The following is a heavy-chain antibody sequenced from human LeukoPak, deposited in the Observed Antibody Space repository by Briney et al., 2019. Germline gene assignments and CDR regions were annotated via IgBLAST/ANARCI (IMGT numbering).Heavy chain of an antibody. Sequence: GGSLRLSCVASGFTFGDYPMHWVRQVPGKGLEWVSGINWNGGSIGYADSVKGRFTISRDNAKNSLYLQMDSLRAEDTALYYCAKDGRFSGSPYFYYMDVWGKGTTITVS. CDR3: AKDGRFSGSPYFYYMDV. CDR2: INWNGGSI. J-gene: IGHJ6*03. V-gene: IGHV3-9*01. D-gene: IGHD1-26*01. CDR1: GFTFGDYP.